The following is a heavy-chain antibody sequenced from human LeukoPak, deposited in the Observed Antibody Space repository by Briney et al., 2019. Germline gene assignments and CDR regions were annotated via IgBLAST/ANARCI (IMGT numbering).Heavy chain of an antibody. V-gene: IGHV3-30*18. CDR1: GFTFSSYG. J-gene: IGHJ4*02. CDR3: AKNSGSTAL. CDR2: IFYDGRNK. D-gene: IGHD1-26*01. Sequence: GRSLRLSCAASGFTFSSYGMHWVRQAPGKGLEWVAVIFYDGRNKYYADSVKGRFTISRDNSKNTLYLQMNSLRAEDTAMYYCAKNSGSTALWGQGTLVTVSS.